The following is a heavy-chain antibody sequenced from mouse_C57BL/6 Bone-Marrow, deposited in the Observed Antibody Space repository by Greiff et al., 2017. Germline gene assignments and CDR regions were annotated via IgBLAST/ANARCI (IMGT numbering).Heavy chain of an antibody. J-gene: IGHJ1*03. CDR2: IYPGSGST. CDR3: ARDYYYGSSLHWYFDV. D-gene: IGHD1-1*01. V-gene: IGHV1-55*01. CDR1: GYTFTSYW. Sequence: QVQLQQPGAELVKPGASVKMSCKASGYTFTSYWITWVKQRPGQGLEWIGDIYPGSGSTNYNEKFKSKATLTVDTSSSTAYMQLSSLTSEDSAVYYCARDYYYGSSLHWYFDVWGTGTTVTVSS.